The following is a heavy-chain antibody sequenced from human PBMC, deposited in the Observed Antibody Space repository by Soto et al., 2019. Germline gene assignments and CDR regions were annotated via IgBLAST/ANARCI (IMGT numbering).Heavy chain of an antibody. J-gene: IGHJ6*02. V-gene: IGHV3-33*01. Sequence: GGSLRLSCAASGFTFSSYGMHLVRQSPGKGLEWVAVIGYDGSHKYYADSVKGRFTISRDNSKNTLYLQMNSLRAEDTAVYYCAVNIAAAGEGYYYYGMEVWGQGTTVTVSS. D-gene: IGHD6-13*01. CDR3: AVNIAAAGEGYYYYGMEV. CDR2: IGYDGSHK. CDR1: GFTFSSYG.